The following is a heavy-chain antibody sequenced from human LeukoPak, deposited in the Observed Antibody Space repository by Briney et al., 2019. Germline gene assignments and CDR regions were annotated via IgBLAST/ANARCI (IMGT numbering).Heavy chain of an antibody. J-gene: IGHJ4*02. V-gene: IGHV1-46*01. CDR3: ARDGDELAANYYFDY. CDR1: RYTFTSYY. Sequence: ASVKVSCKASRYTFTSYYMHWVRQAPGQGLEWMGIINPSGGSTSYAQKFQGRVTMTRDTSTSTVYMELSSLRSEDTAVYYCARDGDELAANYYFDYWGQGTLVTVSS. D-gene: IGHD6-25*01. CDR2: INPSGGST.